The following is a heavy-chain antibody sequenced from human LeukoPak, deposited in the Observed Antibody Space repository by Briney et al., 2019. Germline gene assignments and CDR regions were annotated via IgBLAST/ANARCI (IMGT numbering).Heavy chain of an antibody. CDR2: ISYDGSNK. Sequence: GGFLRLSCAASGFTFSSYGMHWVRQAPGKGLEWVAVISYDGSNKYYADSVKGRFTISRDNSKNTLYLQMNSLRAEDTAVYYCAKGKLRYFDWVVDYWGQGTLVTVSS. J-gene: IGHJ4*02. CDR3: AKGKLRYFDWVVDY. D-gene: IGHD3-9*01. V-gene: IGHV3-30*18. CDR1: GFTFSSYG.